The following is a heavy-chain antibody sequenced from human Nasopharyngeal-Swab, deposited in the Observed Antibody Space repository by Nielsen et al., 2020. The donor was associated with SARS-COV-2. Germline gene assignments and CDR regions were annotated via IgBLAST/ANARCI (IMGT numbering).Heavy chain of an antibody. J-gene: IGHJ6*04. Sequence: GESLKISCAASGFTFSSYGMHWVRQAPGKGLEWVAVISYDGSNKYYADSVKGRFTISRDNSKNTLYLQMNSLRAEDTAVYYCAKSIVVVPAAIGAGVPDVWGKGATVTVSS. CDR2: ISYDGSNK. D-gene: IGHD2-2*01. CDR3: AKSIVVVPAAIGAGVPDV. CDR1: GFTFSSYG. V-gene: IGHV3-30*18.